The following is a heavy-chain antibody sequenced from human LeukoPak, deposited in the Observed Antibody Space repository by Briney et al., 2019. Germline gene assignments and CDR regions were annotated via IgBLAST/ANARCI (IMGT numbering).Heavy chain of an antibody. J-gene: IGHJ4*02. Sequence: GGSLRLSCAASGFTFSSYGMHWVRQAPGKGLEWVAFIRYDGSNKYYADSVRGRFTISRDNSKNTLYLQMNSLRAEDTAVYYCAKEPGIAVALDYWGQGTLVTVSS. CDR1: GFTFSSYG. V-gene: IGHV3-30*02. D-gene: IGHD6-19*01. CDR3: AKEPGIAVALDY. CDR2: IRYDGSNK.